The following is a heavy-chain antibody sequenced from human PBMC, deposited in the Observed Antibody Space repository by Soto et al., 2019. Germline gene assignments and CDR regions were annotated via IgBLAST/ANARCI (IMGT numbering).Heavy chain of an antibody. V-gene: IGHV1-18*04. CDR2: ISAYNGNT. D-gene: IGHD5-18*01. CDR1: GYTFTSYG. CDR3: ARRKQQDAFDI. J-gene: IGHJ3*02. Sequence: GASVKVSCEASGYTFTSYGISWVRQAPGQGLEWMGWISAYNGNTNYAQKLQGRVTMTTDTSTSTAYVELRSLRSDDTAMYYCARRKQQDAFDIWGQGTMVTVSS.